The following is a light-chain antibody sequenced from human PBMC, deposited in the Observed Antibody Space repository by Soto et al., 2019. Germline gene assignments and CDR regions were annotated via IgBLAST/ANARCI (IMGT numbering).Light chain of an antibody. Sequence: DIQMTQSPSSLSASVGDRVTITCRASQSIGSWLAWYQQRPGKAPILLIYDASNLQSGVPSRFGGGRSGTEFTLTISGLQPDDFATYYCQQYNSYWTFGSGTKVDIK. CDR1: QSIGSW. V-gene: IGKV1-5*01. CDR3: QQYNSYWT. CDR2: DAS. J-gene: IGKJ1*01.